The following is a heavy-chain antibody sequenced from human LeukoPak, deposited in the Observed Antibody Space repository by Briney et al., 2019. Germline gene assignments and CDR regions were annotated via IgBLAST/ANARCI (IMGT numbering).Heavy chain of an antibody. D-gene: IGHD1-14*01. V-gene: IGHV3-33*01. J-gene: IGHJ4*02. Sequence: GGSLRLSCAASGFTFSSYGMHWVRQAPGKGLEWVAVIWYDGSNKYYADSVKGRFTISRDNSKNTLYLQMNSLRAEDTAVYYCARETDLTEALDYWGQGTLVTVSS. CDR3: ARETDLTEALDY. CDR1: GFTFSSYG. CDR2: IWYDGSNK.